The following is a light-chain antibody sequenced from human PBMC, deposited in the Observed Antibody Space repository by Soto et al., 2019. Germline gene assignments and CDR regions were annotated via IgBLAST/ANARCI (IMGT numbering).Light chain of an antibody. V-gene: IGLV1-40*01. Sequence: QSVLTQPPSVSGAPGQRVTISCTGRSSNIGAGYDVHWYQQLPGTAPKLLIYGNSNRPSGVPDRFSGSKSGTSASLAITGLQAEDEAEYYCQSYDSSLSGWVFGGGTTLTVL. CDR3: QSYDSSLSGWV. CDR1: SSNIGAGYD. J-gene: IGLJ3*02. CDR2: GNS.